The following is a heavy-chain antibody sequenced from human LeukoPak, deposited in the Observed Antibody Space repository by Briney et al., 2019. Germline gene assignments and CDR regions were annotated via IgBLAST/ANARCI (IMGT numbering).Heavy chain of an antibody. CDR2: IYPGDSDT. J-gene: IGHJ6*02. CDR1: GYSFKSYW. CDR3: AKSLEGYYYYYGMDV. Sequence: GESLKISCRASGYSFKSYWIAWVRQMPGKALEWMGIIYPGDSDTRYSPSFQGQVTMSADKSTSTAYLQWSSLKASDTAMYYCAKSLEGYYYYYGMDVWGQGTTVTVSS. V-gene: IGHV5-51*01.